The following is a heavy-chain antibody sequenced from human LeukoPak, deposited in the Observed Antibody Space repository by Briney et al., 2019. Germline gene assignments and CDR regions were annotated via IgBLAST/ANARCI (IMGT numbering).Heavy chain of an antibody. V-gene: IGHV3-30*04. CDR3: ARPGDGGY. CDR1: GFTFSSYA. J-gene: IGHJ4*02. CDR2: ISYDGSNK. Sequence: GGSLRLSCAASGFTFSSYAMHWVRQAPGKGLEWVAVISYDGSNKYYADSVKGRFTISRDNSKNTLYLQMNSLRAEDTAVYYCARPGDGGYWGQGTLVTVSS. D-gene: IGHD3-10*01.